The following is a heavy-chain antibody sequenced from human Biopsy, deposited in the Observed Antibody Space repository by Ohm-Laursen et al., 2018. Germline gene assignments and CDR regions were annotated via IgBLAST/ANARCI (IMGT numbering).Heavy chain of an antibody. CDR1: GYTFINYD. CDR2: MNPKSGDT. CDR3: TRGRLSGTRRALDI. Sequence: SVKVSCKTSGYTFINYDIHWVRQASEQGLEWMGWMNPKSGDTGYAHKFQGRVTMARNASISTANMEMSGLRSEDTAAYYCTRGRLSGTRRALDIWGQGTMVTVSS. V-gene: IGHV1-8*01. D-gene: IGHD1-7*01. J-gene: IGHJ3*02.